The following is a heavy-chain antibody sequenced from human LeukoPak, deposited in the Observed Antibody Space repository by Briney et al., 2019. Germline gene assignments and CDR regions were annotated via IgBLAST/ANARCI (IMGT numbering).Heavy chain of an antibody. J-gene: IGHJ4*02. CDR1: GYATDYY. V-gene: IGHV1-2*02. Sequence: ASVKVSCKASGYATDYYIHWVRQAPGRRLEWMGGINPNSGGTIYARNFRGRFTMTRDTSIATVYLELRGLRSDAAAVYYCAYYDYNICPYWGQGTLVTVSS. CDR3: AYYDYNICPY. CDR2: INPNSGGT. D-gene: IGHD5-12*01.